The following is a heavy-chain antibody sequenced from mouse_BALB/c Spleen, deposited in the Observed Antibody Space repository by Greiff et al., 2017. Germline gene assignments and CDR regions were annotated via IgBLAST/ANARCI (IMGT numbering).Heavy chain of an antibody. D-gene: IGHD2-4*01. CDR1: GFTFSSYG. CDR3: ARQFSTMITTQDGYAMDY. J-gene: IGHJ4*01. V-gene: IGHV5-6*01. CDR2: ISSGGSYT. Sequence: EVQVVESGGDLVKPGGSLKLSCAASGFTFSSYGMSWVRQTPDKRLEWVATISSGGSYTYYPDSVKGRFTISRDNAKNTLYLQMSSLKSEDTAMYYCARQFSTMITTQDGYAMDYWGQGTSVTVSS.